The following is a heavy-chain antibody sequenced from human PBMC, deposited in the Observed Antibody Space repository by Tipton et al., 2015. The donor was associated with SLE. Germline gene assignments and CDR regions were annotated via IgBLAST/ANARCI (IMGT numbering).Heavy chain of an antibody. D-gene: IGHD3-3*01. CDR3: ARAIGVNYFNF. J-gene: IGHJ4*02. Sequence: TLSLTCTVSGDSISSSTYYWGWIRQPPGKGLEWIGSIYYSGTTYFNPSLKTRITISVDRSMVHFSLRLASVTAADTAVYYCARAIGVNYFNFWGQGILVNVSP. V-gene: IGHV4-39*02. CDR1: GDSISSSTYY. CDR2: IYYSGTT.